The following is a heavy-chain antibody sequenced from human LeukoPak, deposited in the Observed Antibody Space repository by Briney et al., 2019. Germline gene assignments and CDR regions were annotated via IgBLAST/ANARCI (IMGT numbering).Heavy chain of an antibody. CDR2: IKQDGSEK. V-gene: IGHV3-7*03. CDR1: GFTFSSYW. J-gene: IGHJ4*02. CDR3: ASELAHCVGDCLKN. D-gene: IGHD2-21*02. Sequence: GGSLRLSCAASGFTFSSYWMSWVRQAPGKGLEWVANIKQDGSEKYYVDSVKGRFTISRDNAKNSLYLQMNSLRAEDTAVYYCASELAHCVGDCLKNWGRGTQVTVSS.